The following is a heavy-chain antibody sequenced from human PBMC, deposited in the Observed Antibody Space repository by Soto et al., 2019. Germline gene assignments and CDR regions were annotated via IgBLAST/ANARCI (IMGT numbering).Heavy chain of an antibody. CDR2: IIPIFGTA. V-gene: IGHV1-69*06. J-gene: IGHJ2*01. Sequence: ASVKVSCKASGGTFSSYAISWVRQAPGQGLEWMGGIIPIFGTANYAQKFQGRVTITADKSTSTAYMELSSLRSEDTAVYYCASDIAVAGSNWYFDLWGRGTLVTSPQ. CDR3: ASDIAVAGSNWYFDL. CDR1: GGTFSSYA. D-gene: IGHD6-19*01.